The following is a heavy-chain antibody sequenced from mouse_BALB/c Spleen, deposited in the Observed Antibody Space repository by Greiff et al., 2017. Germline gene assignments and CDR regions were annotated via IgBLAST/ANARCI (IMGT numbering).Heavy chain of an antibody. J-gene: IGHJ4*01. Sequence: EVKVEESGPSLVKPSQTLSLTCSVTGDSITSGYWNWIRKFPGNKLEYMGYISYSGSTYYNPSLKSRISITRDTSKNQYYLQLNSVTTEDTATYYCAREITTNMDYWGQGTSVTVSS. CDR1: GDSITSGY. V-gene: IGHV3-8*02. D-gene: IGHD2-4*01. CDR3: AREITTNMDY. CDR2: ISYSGST.